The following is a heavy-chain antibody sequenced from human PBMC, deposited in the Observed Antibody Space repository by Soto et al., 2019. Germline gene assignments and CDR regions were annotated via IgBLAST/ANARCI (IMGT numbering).Heavy chain of an antibody. V-gene: IGHV1-69*13. CDR3: AKDSRGGRLYYGSGSSYYFDY. CDR1: GGTFSSYA. Sequence: EASVKVSCKASGGTFSSYAISWVRQAPGQGLEWMGGIIPIFGTANYAQKFQGRVTITADESTSTAYMELSSLRTEGTALYYCAKDSRGGRLYYGSGSSYYFDYWGQGTLVTVSS. CDR2: IIPIFGTA. J-gene: IGHJ4*02. D-gene: IGHD3-10*01.